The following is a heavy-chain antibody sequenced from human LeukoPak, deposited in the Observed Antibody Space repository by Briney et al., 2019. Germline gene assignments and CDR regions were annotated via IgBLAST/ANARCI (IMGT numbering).Heavy chain of an antibody. V-gene: IGHV1-69*05. Sequence: SVKVSCKASGGTFSSYAISWVRQAPGQGLEWMGGIIPIFGTANYAQKFQGRVTITTDESTSTAYMEPSSLRSEDTAVYYCASDPALSGTTGTTGGPLPWGQGTLVTVSS. CDR2: IIPIFGTA. CDR1: GGTFSSYA. CDR3: ASDPALSGTTGTTGGPLP. D-gene: IGHD1-1*01. J-gene: IGHJ5*02.